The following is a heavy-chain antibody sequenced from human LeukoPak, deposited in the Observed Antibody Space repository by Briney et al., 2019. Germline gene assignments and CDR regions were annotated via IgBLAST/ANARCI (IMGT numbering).Heavy chain of an antibody. CDR3: ARDTTLYDFWSGYYTPFSDMMDV. D-gene: IGHD3-3*01. V-gene: IGHV3-30-3*01. J-gene: IGHJ6*02. Sequence: GRSLRLSCAASGFTFSSYAMHWVRQAPGKGLEWVAVISYDGSNKCYADSVKGRFTISRDNSKNTLYLQMNSLRAEDTAVYYCARDTTLYDFWSGYYTPFSDMMDVWGQGTTVTVSS. CDR2: ISYDGSNK. CDR1: GFTFSSYA.